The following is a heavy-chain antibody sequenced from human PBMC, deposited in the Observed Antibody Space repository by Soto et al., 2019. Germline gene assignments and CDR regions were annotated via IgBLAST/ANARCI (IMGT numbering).Heavy chain of an antibody. CDR3: ARANTAMVRYYYYGMDV. Sequence: SVKVSCKASGGTFSSYAISCVRQAPGQGLEWMGGIIPIFGTANYAQKFQGRVTITADKSTSTAYMELSSLRSEDTAVYYCARANTAMVRYYYYGMDVWGQGTTVTVPS. V-gene: IGHV1-69*06. CDR1: GGTFSSYA. J-gene: IGHJ6*02. D-gene: IGHD5-18*01. CDR2: IIPIFGTA.